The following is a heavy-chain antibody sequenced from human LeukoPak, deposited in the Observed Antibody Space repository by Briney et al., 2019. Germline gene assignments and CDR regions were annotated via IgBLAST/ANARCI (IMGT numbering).Heavy chain of an antibody. V-gene: IGHV3-23*01. CDR3: ARDRQTYYYDSSGYPGGHDY. CDR2: ISGSGGST. CDR1: GFTFSSYA. J-gene: IGHJ4*02. D-gene: IGHD3-22*01. Sequence: GGSLRLSCAASGFTFSSYAMSWVRQAPGKGLEWVSAISGSGGSTYYADSVKGRFTISRDNAKNSLYLQMNSLRAEDTAAYYCARDRQTYYYDSSGYPGGHDYWGQGTLVTVSS.